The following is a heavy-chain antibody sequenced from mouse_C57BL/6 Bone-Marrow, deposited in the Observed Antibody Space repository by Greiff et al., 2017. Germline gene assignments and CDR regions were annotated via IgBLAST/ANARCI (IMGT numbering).Heavy chain of an antibody. D-gene: IGHD2-10*01. J-gene: IGHJ2*01. V-gene: IGHV1-9*01. CDR2: ILPGSGST. CDR3: ARSSYYGNYVD. Sequence: VQLQQSGAELMKPGDSVKLSCKATGYTFTGYWIEWVKQRPGHGLELIGEILPGSGSTNYYEKFKGKATFTADTSSNTAYMQLSSLTTEDSAIYYCARSSYYGNYVDWGQGTTLTVSS. CDR1: GYTFTGYW.